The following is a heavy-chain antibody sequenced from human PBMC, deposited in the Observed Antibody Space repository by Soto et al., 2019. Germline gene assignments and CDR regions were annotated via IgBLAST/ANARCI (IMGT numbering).Heavy chain of an antibody. CDR3: ARDLRGSFPFGGDGFDP. CDR2: ISSSSSTI. J-gene: IGHJ5*02. D-gene: IGHD3-10*01. CDR1: GFTFSSYS. Sequence: EVQLVESGGGLVQPGGSLRLSCAASGFTFSSYSMNWVRQAPGKGLEWVSYISSSSSTIYYADSVKGRFTISRDKDKNSLYLQMNSLRAEDTAVYYCARDLRGSFPFGGDGFDPWGQGTLVTVSS. V-gene: IGHV3-48*01.